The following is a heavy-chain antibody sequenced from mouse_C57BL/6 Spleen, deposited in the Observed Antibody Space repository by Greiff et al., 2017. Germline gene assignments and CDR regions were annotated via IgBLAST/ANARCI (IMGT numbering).Heavy chain of an antibody. J-gene: IGHJ4*01. CDR1: GYTFTSYW. V-gene: IGHV1-69*01. CDR2: IDPSDSYT. CDR3: ARDNYYSNRYAMDY. D-gene: IGHD2-5*01. Sequence: QVQLQQPGAELVMPGASVKLSCKASGYTFTSYWMHWVKQRPGQGLEWIGEIDPSDSYTNYNQKFKGKSTLTVDKSSSTAYMQLSSLTSEDSAVYYCARDNYYSNRYAMDYWGQGTSVTVSS.